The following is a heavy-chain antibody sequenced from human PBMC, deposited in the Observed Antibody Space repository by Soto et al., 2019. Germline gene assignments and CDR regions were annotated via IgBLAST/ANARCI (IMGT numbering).Heavy chain of an antibody. Sequence: EVQLVESGGGLVQPGGSLRLSCAASGFTFSGDWMHWVRQGAGKGLVWVSRINMDGSSTNYADSVKGRFTISRDNAKNMLYLQMNSLRVDDTAVYYCARGPRGLYHHDYWGQGALVTVSS. V-gene: IGHV3-74*01. D-gene: IGHD2-2*01. CDR1: GFTFSGDW. J-gene: IGHJ4*02. CDR3: ARGPRGLYHHDY. CDR2: INMDGSST.